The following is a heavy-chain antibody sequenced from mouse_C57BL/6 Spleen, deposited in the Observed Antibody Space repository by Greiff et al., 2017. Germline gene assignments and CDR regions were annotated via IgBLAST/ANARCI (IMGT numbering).Heavy chain of an antibody. D-gene: IGHD1-1*01. CDR3: ARGYGSSYVDY. CDR2: IDPSDSET. CDR1: GYTFTSYW. V-gene: IGHV1-52*01. Sequence: VQLKQSGAELVRPGSPVKLSCKASGYTFTSYWMHWVKQRPIQGLEWIGNIDPSDSETHYNQKFKDKATLTVDKSSSTAYMQLSSLTSEDSAVYYCARGYGSSYVDYWGQGTTLTVSS. J-gene: IGHJ2*01.